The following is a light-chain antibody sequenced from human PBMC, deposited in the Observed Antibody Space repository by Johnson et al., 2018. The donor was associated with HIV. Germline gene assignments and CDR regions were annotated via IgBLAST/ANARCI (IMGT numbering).Light chain of an antibody. CDR3: GTWDSSLSAYV. Sequence: QSVLTQPPPVSAAPGQKVTISCSGSSSNIGINYVSWYQQLPGTAPKLLIYDNTKRPSGIPDRFSGSKSGTSATLGITGLQTGDEADYYCGTWDSSLSAYVFGTGTKVTVL. V-gene: IGLV1-51*01. J-gene: IGLJ1*01. CDR2: DNT. CDR1: SSNIGINY.